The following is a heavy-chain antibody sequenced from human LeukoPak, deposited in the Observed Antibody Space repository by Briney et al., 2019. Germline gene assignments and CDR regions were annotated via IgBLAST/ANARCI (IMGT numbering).Heavy chain of an antibody. D-gene: IGHD3-3*01. Sequence: YILYSRSTNYNPSLHSRVTISVDTSKNQFSLQLTSVTAADTAVYYCARHRGSGYEDFFDYWGQGTLVT. J-gene: IGHJ4*02. V-gene: IGHV4-59*08. CDR2: ILYSRST. CDR3: ARHRGSGYEDFFDY.